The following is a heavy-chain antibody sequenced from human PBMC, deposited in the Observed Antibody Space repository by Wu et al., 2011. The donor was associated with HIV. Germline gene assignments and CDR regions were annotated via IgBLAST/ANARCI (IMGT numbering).Heavy chain of an antibody. D-gene: IGHD2-2*01. CDR2: IIPIFGTA. Sequence: QVQLVQSGAEVKKPGSSVKVSCKASGGTFSSYAISWVRQAPGQGLEWMGRIIPIFGTANYAQKFQGRVTITADESTSTAYMELSSLRSEDTAVYYCARGLEGKGYQLTEWFDPWGQGTLVTVSS. J-gene: IGHJ5*02. CDR1: GGTFSSYA. CDR3: ARGLEGKGYQLTEWFDP. V-gene: IGHV1-69*18.